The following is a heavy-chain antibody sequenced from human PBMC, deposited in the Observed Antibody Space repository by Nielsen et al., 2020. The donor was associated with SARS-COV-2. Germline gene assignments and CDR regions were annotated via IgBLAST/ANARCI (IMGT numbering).Heavy chain of an antibody. Sequence: ASVKVSCKASGYSFTSYGMTWVRQAPGQGLEWMGRISAYTFKTDYAQEFQGRVTMTTDTSTSTAYMELRRLRSDDTAVYYCVRFSNYDGNGYWAYYYNGMDVWGQGTTVTVSS. CDR1: GYSFTSYG. D-gene: IGHD3-22*01. CDR2: ISAYTFKT. J-gene: IGHJ6*02. V-gene: IGHV1-18*04. CDR3: VRFSNYDGNGYWAYYYNGMDV.